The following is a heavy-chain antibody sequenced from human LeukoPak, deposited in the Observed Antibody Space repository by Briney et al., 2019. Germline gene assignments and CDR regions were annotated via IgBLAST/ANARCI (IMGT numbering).Heavy chain of an antibody. D-gene: IGHD3-10*01. CDR1: GFTFSSYA. CDR2: ISYDGSNK. V-gene: IGHV3-30-3*01. CDR3: ARASYYGSGSYYLGGDY. Sequence: PGGSLRLSCAASGFTFSSYAMHWVRQAPGKGLEWVAVISYDGSNKHYADSVKGRITISRDNSKNTLYLQMSGLRAEDTAVYYCARASYYGSGSYYLGGDYWGQGTLVTVSS. J-gene: IGHJ4*02.